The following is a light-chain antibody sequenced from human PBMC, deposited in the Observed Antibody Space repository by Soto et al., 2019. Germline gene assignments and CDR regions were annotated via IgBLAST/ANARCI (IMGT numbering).Light chain of an antibody. CDR2: DAS. V-gene: IGKV3-11*01. J-gene: IGKJ1*01. CDR1: QSVSSY. Sequence: EIVLTQSPATLSLSPGERATLSCRASQSVSSYLAWYQQKPGQAPRLLIYDASNRATGIPARFSGSGSGTDFTLPISSLEPEDFAVYYCQQRSNWPPLWTFGQGTKVEIK. CDR3: QQRSNWPPLWT.